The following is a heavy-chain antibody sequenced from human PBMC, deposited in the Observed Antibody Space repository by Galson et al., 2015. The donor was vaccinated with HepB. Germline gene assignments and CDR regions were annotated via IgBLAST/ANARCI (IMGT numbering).Heavy chain of an antibody. CDR3: AKEAYKSSYYFDS. CDR2: IWNDGNKR. D-gene: IGHD3-16*01. J-gene: IGHJ4*03. V-gene: IGHV3-33*06. CDR1: GFTFGNYG. Sequence: SLRLSCAASGFTFGNYGMHWVRQAPGKGLEWVADIWNDGNKRFYSDSVRGRFSISRDNSKNTLYLQMNSLRAEDTAMYYCAKEAYKSSYYFDSWGQGTRVTVSS.